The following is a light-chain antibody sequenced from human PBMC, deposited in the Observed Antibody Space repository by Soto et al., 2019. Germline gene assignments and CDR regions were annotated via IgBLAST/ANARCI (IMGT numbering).Light chain of an antibody. V-gene: IGLV2-14*01. CDR2: EVT. CDR1: SSDIGRYNH. J-gene: IGLJ2*01. Sequence: QSALTQPASVSGSPGQSITISCTGTSSDIGRYNHVSWYQQHSGTAPKLLIYEVTNRPSGISNRFSGSKSGDTASLTISGLQAEDEADYYCSSYTIRSTLVFGGGTQLTVL. CDR3: SSYTIRSTLV.